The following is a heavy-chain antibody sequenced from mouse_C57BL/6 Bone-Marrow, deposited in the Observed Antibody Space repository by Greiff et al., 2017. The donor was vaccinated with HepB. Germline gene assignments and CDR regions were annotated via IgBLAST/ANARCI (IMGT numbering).Heavy chain of an antibody. V-gene: IGHV1-69*01. D-gene: IGHD2-3*01. J-gene: IGHJ2*01. CDR3: ARWGRLLPFDY. CDR1: GYTFTSYW. CDR2: IDPSDSYT. Sequence: VQLQQPGAELVMPGASVKLSCKASGYTFTSYWMHWVKQRPGQGLEWIGEIDPSDSYTNYNQKFKGKSTLTVDKSSSTAYMQLSSLTSEDSAVYYCARWGRLLPFDYWGQGTTLTVSS.